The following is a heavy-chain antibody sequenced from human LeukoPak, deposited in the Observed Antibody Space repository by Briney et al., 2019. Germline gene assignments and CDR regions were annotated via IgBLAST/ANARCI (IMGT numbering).Heavy chain of an antibody. CDR2: IYYSGST. V-gene: IGHV4-59*01. D-gene: IGHD6-19*01. J-gene: IGHJ4*02. CDR3: ARAEVAGTVMFDY. Sequence: SSETLSLTCTVSGGSISNKYWSWIRQPPGKGLEWIGYIYYSGSTNYNPSLKSRVTILVDTSKNQFSLKLSSVTAADTAVYYCARAEVAGTVMFDYWGQGTLVTVSS. CDR1: GGSISNKY.